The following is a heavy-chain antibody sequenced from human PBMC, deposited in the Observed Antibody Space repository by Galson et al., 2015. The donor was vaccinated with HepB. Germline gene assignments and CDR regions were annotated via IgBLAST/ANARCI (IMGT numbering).Heavy chain of an antibody. CDR3: ARGKAALRWYYYDSSGYYSDAFDI. V-gene: IGHV3-30-3*01. Sequence: LRLSCAASGFTFSSYAMHWVRQAPGKGLEWVAVISYDGSNKYYADSVKGRFTISRDNSKNTLYLQMNSLRAEDTAVYYCARGKAALRWYYYDSSGYYSDAFDIWGQGTMVTVSS. J-gene: IGHJ3*02. D-gene: IGHD3-22*01. CDR1: GFTFSSYA. CDR2: ISYDGSNK.